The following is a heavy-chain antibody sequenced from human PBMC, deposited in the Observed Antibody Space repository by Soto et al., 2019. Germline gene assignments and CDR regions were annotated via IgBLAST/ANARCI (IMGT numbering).Heavy chain of an antibody. V-gene: IGHV4-61*01. CDR3: ARDHGDYGYYFDY. CDR1: CGSVISGSYY. CDR2: IYYSGST. J-gene: IGHJ4*02. D-gene: IGHD4-17*01. Sequence: SETLSLTCTFSCGSVISGSYYWSWIRQPPGKGLEWIGYIYYSGSTNYNPSLKSRVTISVDTSKNQFSLKLSSMTAADTAVYYCARDHGDYGYYFDYWGQGTLVTVSS.